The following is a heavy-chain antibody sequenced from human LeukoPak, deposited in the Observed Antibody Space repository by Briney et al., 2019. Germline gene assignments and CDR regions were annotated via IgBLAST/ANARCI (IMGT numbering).Heavy chain of an antibody. CDR3: VREDDTKVPAQRGDWFDP. Sequence: PGGSLRLSCVVSGFTFNRYWMTRVRQAPGKGLEWVANIKQDGSEKNYVDSVKGRFTISRDNAKDSLYLQMNSLRAEDTAVYYCVREDDTKVPAQRGDWFDPWGQGTLVTVSS. CDR1: GFTFNRYW. CDR2: IKQDGSEK. D-gene: IGHD2-2*01. V-gene: IGHV3-7*01. J-gene: IGHJ5*02.